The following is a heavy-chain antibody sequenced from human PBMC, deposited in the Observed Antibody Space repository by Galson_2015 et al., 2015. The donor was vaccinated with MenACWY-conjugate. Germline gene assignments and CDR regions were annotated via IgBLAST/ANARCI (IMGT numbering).Heavy chain of an antibody. CDR3: ATSRTFDY. V-gene: IGHV3-23*01. CDR1: EFTFSSYA. CDR2: ISGSGGST. J-gene: IGHJ4*02. Sequence: SLRLSCAASEFTFSSYAMSWVRQAPGKGPEWVSSISGSGGSTYYADSVKGRFTISRENSKNMVYLQINSLRAEDTAVYYCATSRTFDYWGQGTLVTVSS. D-gene: IGHD1-1*01.